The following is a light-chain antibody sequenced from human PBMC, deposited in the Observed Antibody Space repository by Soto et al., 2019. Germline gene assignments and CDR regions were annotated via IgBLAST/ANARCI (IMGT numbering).Light chain of an antibody. CDR2: LEGSGSY. CDR1: SGHSSYI. V-gene: IGLV4-60*02. J-gene: IGLJ3*02. CDR3: ETWDSNTHV. Sequence: QSVLTQSSSASASLESSVKLTCTLSSGHSSYIIAWHQQQPGKAPRYLMKLEGSGSYNKGSGVPDRFSGSSSGADRYLTISNLQFEDEADYYCETWDSNTHVFGGGTSSPS.